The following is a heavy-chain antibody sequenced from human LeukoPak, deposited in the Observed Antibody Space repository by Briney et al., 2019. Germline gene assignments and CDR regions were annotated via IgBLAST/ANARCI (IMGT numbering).Heavy chain of an antibody. V-gene: IGHV3-21*01. J-gene: IGHJ3*02. D-gene: IGHD5-24*01. CDR2: ISSTSSYI. CDR1: GFIFNSHS. CDR3: ARGRDGYTLIDAFDI. Sequence: GGSLRLSCAASGFIFNSHSMNWVRQAPGKGLEWVSSISSTSSYIYYADSVKSRFTISRDNAKNSLYLQMNSLRVEDTAVYYCARGRDGYTLIDAFDIWGQGTMVTVSS.